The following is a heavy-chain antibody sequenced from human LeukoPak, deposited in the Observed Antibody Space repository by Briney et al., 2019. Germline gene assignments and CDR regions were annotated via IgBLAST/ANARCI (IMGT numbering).Heavy chain of an antibody. CDR3: ARARLESGSYYVHY. J-gene: IGHJ4*02. V-gene: IGHV6-1*01. Sequence: SQTLSLTCAISGGCVSSNSSAWNWIRQSPSRGLEWLGRTCYRSKWNNDYAVSVKSRITINPDTSKNQFSLQLNSVTPEDTAVYYCARARLESGSYYVHYWGQGTLVTVSS. CDR2: TCYRSKWNN. CDR1: GGCVSSNSSA. D-gene: IGHD1-26*01.